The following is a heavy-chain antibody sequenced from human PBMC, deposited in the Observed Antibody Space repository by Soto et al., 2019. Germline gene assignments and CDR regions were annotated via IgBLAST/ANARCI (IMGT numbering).Heavy chain of an antibody. D-gene: IGHD2-21*02. CDR1: EFTFSSYA. CDR2: ISGSGGST. V-gene: IGHV3-23*01. Sequence: GGSLRLSCAASEFTFSSYAMSLVRQAPGKGLEWVPAISGSGGSTYYAESVKGRFTISRDNSKNTLYLQMNSLRAGDTAVYYCAKEGIYCGGDCYTYYFDYWGQGTLVTVSS. CDR3: AKEGIYCGGDCYTYYFDY. J-gene: IGHJ4*02.